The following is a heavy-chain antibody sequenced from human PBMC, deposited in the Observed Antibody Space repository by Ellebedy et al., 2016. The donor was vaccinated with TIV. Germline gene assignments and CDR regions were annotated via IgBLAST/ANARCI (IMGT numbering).Heavy chain of an antibody. CDR2: IKSKTDGGTT. Sequence: GGSLRLSCAASGFTFSSNYMSWVRQAPGKGLEWVGRIKSKTDGGTTDYAAPVKGRFTISRDDSKNTLYLQMNSLKTEDTAVYYCTTAWDYYYYMDVWGKGTTVTVSS. CDR1: GFTFSSNY. V-gene: IGHV3-15*01. D-gene: IGHD1-26*01. J-gene: IGHJ6*03. CDR3: TTAWDYYYYMDV.